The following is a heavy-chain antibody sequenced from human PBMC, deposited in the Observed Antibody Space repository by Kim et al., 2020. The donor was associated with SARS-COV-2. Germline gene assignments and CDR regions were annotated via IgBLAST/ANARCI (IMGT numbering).Heavy chain of an antibody. CDR1: GFTFDDYA. J-gene: IGHJ6*02. CDR2: ISWNSGSI. CDR3: AKDLRDGYNWFGMDV. D-gene: IGHD5-12*01. Sequence: GGSLRLSCAASGFTFDDYAMHWVRQAPGKGLEWVPGISWNSGSIGYADSVKGRFTISRDNANNSLYLQMNSLRAEDTALYYCAKDLRDGYNWFGMDVWGQGTTGTVSS. V-gene: IGHV3-9*01.